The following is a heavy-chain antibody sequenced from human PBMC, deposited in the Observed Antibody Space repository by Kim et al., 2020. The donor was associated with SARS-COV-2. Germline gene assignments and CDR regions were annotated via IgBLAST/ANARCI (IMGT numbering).Heavy chain of an antibody. V-gene: IGHV3-23*03. CDR1: GFTFSSYA. CDR3: AKDSHHTRNSRSQGYYYGMDV. D-gene: IGHD1-1*01. Sequence: GGSLRLSCAASGFTFSSYAMSWVRQAPGKGLEWVSVIYSGGSSTYYADSVKGRFTISRDNSKNTLYLQMNSLRAEDTAVYYCAKDSHHTRNSRSQGYYYGMDVWGQGTTVTVSS. CDR2: IYSGGSST. J-gene: IGHJ6*02.